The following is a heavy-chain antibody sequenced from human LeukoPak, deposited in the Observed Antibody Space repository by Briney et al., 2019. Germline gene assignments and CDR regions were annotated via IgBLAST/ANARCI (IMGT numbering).Heavy chain of an antibody. D-gene: IGHD4-17*01. CDR2: IYSGGST. J-gene: IGHJ4*02. CDR3: AREVRYGDFDY. V-gene: IGHV3-66*01. Sequence: GGSLRLSCAASGFTVSSNYMSWVRQAPGKGLEWVSVIYSGGSTYYADSVKGRFTISRDNSKNTLYLQMNSLRAEDTAVYYCAREVRYGDFDYWGQGTLVTVSS. CDR1: GFTVSSNY.